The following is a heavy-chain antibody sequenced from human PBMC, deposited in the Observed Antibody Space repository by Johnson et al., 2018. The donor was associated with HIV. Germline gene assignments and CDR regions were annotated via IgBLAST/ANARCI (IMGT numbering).Heavy chain of an antibody. CDR1: GFTFSREN. CDR2: ISDDGSNK. V-gene: IGHV3-30*03. J-gene: IGHJ3*02. CDR3: ATSTASDAFDI. D-gene: IGHD1-1*01. Sequence: QVQLVESGGDVVQPGMSLRLSYAASGFTFSRENMHWVRQAPDKGLHWVAVISDDGSNKYYADSVKGRFTISRDNSKNTLYLQMNSLRAEDTAVYYCATSTASDAFDIWGQGTMVTVSS.